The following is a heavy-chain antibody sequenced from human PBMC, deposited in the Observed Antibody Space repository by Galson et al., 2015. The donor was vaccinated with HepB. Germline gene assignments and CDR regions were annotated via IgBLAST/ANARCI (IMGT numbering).Heavy chain of an antibody. J-gene: IGHJ4*02. D-gene: IGHD6-19*01. CDR3: VKGVAIAVAGTFFDY. CDR1: GFTFSSYA. V-gene: IGHV3-64D*06. Sequence: SLRLSCAASGFTFSSYAMHWVRQAPGKGLEYVSAISSNGGSTYYADSVKGRFTISRDNSKNTLYLQMSSQRAEDTAVYYCVKGVAIAVAGTFFDYWGQGTLVTVSS. CDR2: ISSNGGST.